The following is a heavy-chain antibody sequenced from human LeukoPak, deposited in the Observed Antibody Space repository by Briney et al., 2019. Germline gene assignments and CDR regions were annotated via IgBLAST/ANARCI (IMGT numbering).Heavy chain of an antibody. D-gene: IGHD1-14*01. CDR1: GFTFSDHC. CDR2: IKEDGSHK. CDR3: ARHPDAGTTDY. J-gene: IGHJ4*02. Sequence: PGGSLRLSCAVSGFTFSDHCMDWVRQAPGKGLEWVAIIKEDGSHKNYLDSVRGRFTISRDNDKNSLYLQMDSLRAEDAAMYYCARHPDAGTTDYWGQGTLVTVSS. V-gene: IGHV3-7*04.